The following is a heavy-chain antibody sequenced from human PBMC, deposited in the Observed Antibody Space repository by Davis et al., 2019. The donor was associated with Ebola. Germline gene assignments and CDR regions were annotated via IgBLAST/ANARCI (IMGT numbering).Heavy chain of an antibody. D-gene: IGHD5-12*01. V-gene: IGHV6-1*01. Sequence: HSQTLSLTCAISGDSVSMKSAGWNWIRQSPPRGLEWLGRTYFTSKWYNDYAVSVKSRIIINPDTSKNQFSLQLNSVTPEDAAVYFCARGWLRSPGFDYWGQGTLVSVSS. CDR2: TYFTSKWYN. J-gene: IGHJ4*02. CDR1: GDSVSMKSAG. CDR3: ARGWLRSPGFDY.